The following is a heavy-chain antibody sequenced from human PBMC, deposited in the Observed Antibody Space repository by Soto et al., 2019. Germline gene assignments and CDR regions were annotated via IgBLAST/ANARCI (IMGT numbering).Heavy chain of an antibody. Sequence: GGSLRLSCAAAGFTFSSYGMHWVRQAPGKGLEWVAVIWYDGSNKYYADSVKGRFTISRDNSKNTLYLQMNSLRAEDTAVYYCARGTTLPKTYYDFWSGYYTDYYYYGMDVWGQGTTVTVSS. V-gene: IGHV3-33*01. D-gene: IGHD3-3*01. J-gene: IGHJ6*02. CDR3: ARGTTLPKTYYDFWSGYYTDYYYYGMDV. CDR1: GFTFSSYG. CDR2: IWYDGSNK.